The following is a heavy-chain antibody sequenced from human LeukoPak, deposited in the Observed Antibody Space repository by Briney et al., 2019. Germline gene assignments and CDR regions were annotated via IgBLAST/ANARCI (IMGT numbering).Heavy chain of an antibody. J-gene: IGHJ4*02. CDR3: ARDKWGYCSSTSCKGHFDY. CDR2: IIPIFGTA. CDR1: GGIFSSYA. Sequence: SVKVSCKASGGIFSSYAISWVRQAPGQGLEWMGGIIPIFGTANYAQKFQGRVTITADESTSTAYMELSSLRSEDTAVYYCARDKWGYCSSTSCKGHFDYWGQGTLVTVSS. D-gene: IGHD2-2*01. V-gene: IGHV1-69*13.